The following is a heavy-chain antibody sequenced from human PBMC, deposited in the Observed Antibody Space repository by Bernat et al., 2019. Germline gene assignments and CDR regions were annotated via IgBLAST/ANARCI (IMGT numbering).Heavy chain of an antibody. Sequence: EVQLVESGGGLVQPGGSLILSCAASGFTFSSYAMSWVRQAPGKGLEWVSAISGSGGSTYYADSVKGRFTISRDNSKSTVYLQMNSLRAEDTAVYYCAKDALGYCTGGVCPDYWGQGTLVTVSS. J-gene: IGHJ4*01. CDR2: ISGSGGST. V-gene: IGHV3-23*04. CDR3: AKDALGYCTGGVCPDY. D-gene: IGHD2-8*02. CDR1: GFTFSSYA.